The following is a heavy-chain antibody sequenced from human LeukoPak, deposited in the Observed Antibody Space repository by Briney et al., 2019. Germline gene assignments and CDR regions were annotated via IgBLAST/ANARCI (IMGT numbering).Heavy chain of an antibody. CDR1: GYSISSGYY. CDR3: ARDHGGNSRIPFDI. CDR2: IYHSGST. Sequence: SETLSLTCTVSGYSISSGYYWGWIRQPPGKGLEWIGSIYHSGSTYYNPSLKSRVTISVDTSKNQFSLKLSSVTAADTAVYYCARDHGGNSRIPFDIWGQGTMVTVSS. J-gene: IGHJ3*02. V-gene: IGHV4-38-2*02. D-gene: IGHD4-23*01.